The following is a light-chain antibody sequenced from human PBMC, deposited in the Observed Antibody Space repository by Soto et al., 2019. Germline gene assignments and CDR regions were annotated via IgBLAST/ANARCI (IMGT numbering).Light chain of an antibody. J-gene: IGKJ1*01. CDR2: GAS. V-gene: IGKV1-39*01. CDR3: QQSSSIPWT. Sequence: DIQMTQSPSSLSASVGARVTITCRASQIINTYLHWYQHKPGKAPKLLISGASTLQSGVPSRFSGSGSGTEFALTISSLQPEDLATYYCQQSSSIPWTLGPGTKVEIK. CDR1: QIINTY.